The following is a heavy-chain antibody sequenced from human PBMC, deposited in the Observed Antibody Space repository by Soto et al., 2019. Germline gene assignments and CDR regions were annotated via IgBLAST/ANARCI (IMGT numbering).Heavy chain of an antibody. V-gene: IGHV2-5*02. CDR2: IYWDDDK. CDR3: AHESSLDYGDYVFDY. J-gene: IGHJ4*02. Sequence: QITLKESGPPLVKPTQTLTLTCTFSGFSLSTSGVGVGWIRQPPGKALEWLALIYWDDDKRYSPSLKSRLTITKDTSKNHVVILLSNMDPVDAATYYCAHESSLDYGDYVFDYWGQGTLVTVSS. D-gene: IGHD4-17*01. CDR1: GFSLSTSGVG.